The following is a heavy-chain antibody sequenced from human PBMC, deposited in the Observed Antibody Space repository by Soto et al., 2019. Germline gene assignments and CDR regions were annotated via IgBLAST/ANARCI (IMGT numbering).Heavy chain of an antibody. CDR2: IVVGSGNT. J-gene: IGHJ6*02. D-gene: IGHD2-2*01. CDR1: GFTFTSSA. V-gene: IGHV1-58*02. CDR3: AAVPHLGYCSSTSCPTNYYYYGMDV. Sequence: SVKVSCKASGFTFTSSAMQWVRQARGQRLEWIGWIVVGSGNTNYAQKFQERVTITRDMSTSTAYMELSSLRSEDTAVYYCAAVPHLGYCSSTSCPTNYYYYGMDVWGQGTTVTISS.